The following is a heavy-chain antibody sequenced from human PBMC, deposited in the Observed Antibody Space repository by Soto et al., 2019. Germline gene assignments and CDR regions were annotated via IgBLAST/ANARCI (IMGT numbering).Heavy chain of an antibody. V-gene: IGHV4-34*01. CDR1: GGSFSGYY. Sequence: PSETLSLTCAVYGGSFSGYYWSRIRQPPGKGLEWIGEINHSGSTNYNPSLKSRVTISVDTSKNQFSLKLSSVTAADTAVYYCARGRGITGTNWFDPWGQGTLVTVYS. CDR3: ARGRGITGTNWFDP. D-gene: IGHD1-7*01. J-gene: IGHJ5*02. CDR2: INHSGST.